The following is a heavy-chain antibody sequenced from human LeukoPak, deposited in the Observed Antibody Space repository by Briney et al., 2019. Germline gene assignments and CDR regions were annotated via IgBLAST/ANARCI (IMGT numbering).Heavy chain of an antibody. CDR2: IYTSGST. V-gene: IGHV4-59*01. CDR3: AREYYYDSSGYFDY. Sequence: SETLSLTCTVSGGSISSYYWSWIRQPPGKGLEWIGYIYTSGSTNYNPSLKSRVTISVDTSKNQFSLKLSSVTAADTAVYYCAREYYYDSSGYFDYWGQGTLVTVSS. D-gene: IGHD3-22*01. J-gene: IGHJ4*02. CDR1: GGSISSYY.